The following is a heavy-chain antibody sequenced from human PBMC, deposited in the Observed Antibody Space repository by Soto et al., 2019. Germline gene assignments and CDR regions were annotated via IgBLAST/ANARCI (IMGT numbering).Heavy chain of an antibody. J-gene: IGHJ4*02. Sequence: QVQLVQSGAEVKKPGASVKVSCKASGYTFTSYDINWVRQATGQGREWMGWMNPNSGNTGYAQKFQGRVTMTRNTSISRDYIELSSLRSEETAVYSCARIAAADYFAYWGQGTLVTVSS. CDR3: ARIAAADYFAY. CDR2: MNPNSGNT. V-gene: IGHV1-8*01. CDR1: GYTFTSYD. D-gene: IGHD6-13*01.